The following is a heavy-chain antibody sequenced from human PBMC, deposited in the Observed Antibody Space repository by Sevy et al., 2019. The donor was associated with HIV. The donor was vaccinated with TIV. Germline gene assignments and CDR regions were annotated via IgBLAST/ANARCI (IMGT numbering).Heavy chain of an antibody. Sequence: GGSLRLSCAASGFTFSDYYMSWIRQAPGKGLEWVSYISSSGSTIYYADSVKGRCTISRDNANNSLYRQMNSVRAEDTAVYYCARERVAAGLFDYWGQGTLVTVSS. V-gene: IGHV3-11*01. CDR1: GFTFSDYY. CDR2: ISSSGSTI. D-gene: IGHD6-13*01. CDR3: ARERVAAGLFDY. J-gene: IGHJ4*02.